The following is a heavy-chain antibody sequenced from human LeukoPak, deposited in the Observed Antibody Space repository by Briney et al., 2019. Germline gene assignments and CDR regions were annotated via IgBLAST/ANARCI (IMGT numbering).Heavy chain of an antibody. J-gene: IGHJ4*02. CDR2: ISGSGGST. V-gene: IGHV3-23*01. CDR3: AKGLRYFDWSSDY. Sequence: GGSLRLSCAASGFTFSSYAMSWVRQAPGKGLEWVSAISGSGGSTYYTDSVKGRFTISRDNSKNTLYLQMNSLRAEDTAVYYCAKGLRYFDWSSDYWGQGTLVTVSS. D-gene: IGHD3-9*01. CDR1: GFTFSSYA.